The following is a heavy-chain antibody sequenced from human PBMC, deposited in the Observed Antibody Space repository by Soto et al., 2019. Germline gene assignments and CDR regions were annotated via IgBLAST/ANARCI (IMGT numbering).Heavy chain of an antibody. Sequence: PSETLSLTCTVSGGSISSSSYYWGWIRQPPGKGLEWIGSIYYSGSTYYNPSLKSRVTISVDTSKNQFSLKLSSVTAADTAVFYCARQVWFGDAFDIWGQGTMVTVSS. CDR1: GGSISSSSYY. D-gene: IGHD3-10*01. CDR2: IYYSGST. V-gene: IGHV4-39*01. CDR3: ARQVWFGDAFDI. J-gene: IGHJ3*02.